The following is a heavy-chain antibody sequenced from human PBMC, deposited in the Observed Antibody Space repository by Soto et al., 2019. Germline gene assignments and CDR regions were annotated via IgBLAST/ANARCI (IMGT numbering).Heavy chain of an antibody. CDR1: GGSISSYY. CDR3: ARRSDFWSGYYSRQPDAFDI. Sequence: SETLSLTCTVSGGSISSYYWSWIRQPPGKGLEWIGYIYYSGSTNYNPSLKSRVTISVDTSKNQFSLKLSSVTAADTAVYYCARRSDFWSGYYSRQPDAFDIWGQGTMVTVSS. CDR2: IYYSGST. D-gene: IGHD3-3*01. V-gene: IGHV4-59*08. J-gene: IGHJ3*02.